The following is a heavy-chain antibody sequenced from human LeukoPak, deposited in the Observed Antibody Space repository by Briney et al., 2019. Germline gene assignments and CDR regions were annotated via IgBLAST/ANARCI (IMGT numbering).Heavy chain of an antibody. J-gene: IGHJ4*02. D-gene: IGHD3-10*01. Sequence: GGSLRLSCAASGFTFSDYYMSWIRQAPGKGLEWVSYISSSGSTIYHADSVRGRFTTSRDNAKNSLYLQMNSLRAEDTAVYYCARAYYYGSGSYYWASDYWGQGTLVTVSS. CDR3: ARAYYYGSGSYYWASDY. CDR1: GFTFSDYY. CDR2: ISSSGSTI. V-gene: IGHV3-11*04.